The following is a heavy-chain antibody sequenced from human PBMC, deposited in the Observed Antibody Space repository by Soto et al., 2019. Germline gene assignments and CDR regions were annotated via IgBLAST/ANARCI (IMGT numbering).Heavy chain of an antibody. CDR3: ARDAVHYDILTGQRSYYYYYYMDV. V-gene: IGHV4-59*01. D-gene: IGHD3-9*01. Sequence: QVQLQESGPGLVKPSETLSLTCTVSGGSISSYYWSWIRQPPGKGLEWIGYIYYSGSTNYNPSLKSRVTTSVDTSKNQFSLKLSSVTAADTAVYYCARDAVHYDILTGQRSYYYYYYMDVWGKGTTVTVSS. CDR1: GGSISSYY. J-gene: IGHJ6*03. CDR2: IYYSGST.